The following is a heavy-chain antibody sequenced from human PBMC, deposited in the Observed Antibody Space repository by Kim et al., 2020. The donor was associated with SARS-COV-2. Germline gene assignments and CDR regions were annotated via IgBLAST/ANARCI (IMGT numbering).Heavy chain of an antibody. CDR1: GFTFSSYW. V-gene: IGHV3-7*01. D-gene: IGHD3-3*01. CDR2: IKQDGSEK. J-gene: IGHJ6*02. Sequence: GGSLRLSCAASGFTFSSYWMSWVRQAPGKGLEWVANIKQDGSEKYYVDSVKGRFTISRDNAKNSLYLQMNSLRAEDTAVYYCARGMAARFLESFKYYYYGMDVWGQGTTVTVSS. CDR3: ARGMAARFLESFKYYYYGMDV.